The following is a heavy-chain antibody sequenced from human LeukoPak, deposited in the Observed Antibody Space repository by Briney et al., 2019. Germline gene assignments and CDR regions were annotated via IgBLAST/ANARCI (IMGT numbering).Heavy chain of an antibody. V-gene: IGHV3-30*18. CDR3: AKDSGEGGSGWYYFDY. D-gene: IGHD6-19*01. CDR2: ISYDGSNK. Sequence: GGSLRLSCAASGFTFSSYGMHWVRQAPGKGLEWVAVISYDGSNKYYADSVKGRFTISRDNSKNTLYLQMNSLRAEDTALYYCAKDSGEGGSGWYYFDYWGQGTLVTVSS. J-gene: IGHJ4*02. CDR1: GFTFSSYG.